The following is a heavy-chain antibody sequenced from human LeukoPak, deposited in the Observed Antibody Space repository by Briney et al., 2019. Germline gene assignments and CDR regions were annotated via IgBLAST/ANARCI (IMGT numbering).Heavy chain of an antibody. CDR1: RFTFSSYA. CDR3: AKSRIAVAVASYWDY. J-gene: IGHJ4*02. V-gene: IGHV3-23*01. Sequence: GGSLRLSCAASRFTFSSYAMSWVRQAPGKGLEWVSALSGSGGSTYYADSVKGRFTISRDNSKNTLYLQMNSLRAEDTAVYYCAKSRIAVAVASYWDYWGQGTLVTVSS. CDR2: LSGSGGST. D-gene: IGHD6-19*01.